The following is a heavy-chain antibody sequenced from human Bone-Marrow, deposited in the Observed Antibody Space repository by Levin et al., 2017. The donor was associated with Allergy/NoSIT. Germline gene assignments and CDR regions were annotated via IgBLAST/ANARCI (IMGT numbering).Heavy chain of an antibody. CDR3: ARVWFMAVAGTSWGDFDY. J-gene: IGHJ4*02. V-gene: IGHV1-18*01. Sequence: GESLKISCKASGYTFTSYGISWVRQAPGQGLEWMGWISAYNGNTNYAQKLQGRVTMTTDTSTSTAYMELRSLRSDDTAVYYCARVWFMAVAGTSWGDFDYWGQGTLVTVSS. CDR1: GYTFTSYG. CDR2: ISAYNGNT. D-gene: IGHD6-19*01.